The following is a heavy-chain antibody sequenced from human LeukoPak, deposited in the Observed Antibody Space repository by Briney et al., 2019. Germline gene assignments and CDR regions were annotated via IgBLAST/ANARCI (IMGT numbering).Heavy chain of an antibody. CDR1: GLTVSSNY. CDR3: AKATGTLGN. CDR2: ISNSNGNT. J-gene: IGHJ4*02. V-gene: IGHV3-23*01. Sequence: PGGSLRLSCAASGLTVSSNYIWVRQAPGKGLEWVSTISNSNGNTYYADSVKGRFTISRDNSKNTLYLQMNSLTAEDTAIYYCAKATGTLGNWGQGTLVTVFS. D-gene: IGHD1-1*01.